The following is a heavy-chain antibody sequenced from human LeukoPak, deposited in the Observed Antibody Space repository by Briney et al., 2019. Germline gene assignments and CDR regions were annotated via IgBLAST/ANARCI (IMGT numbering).Heavy chain of an antibody. V-gene: IGHV1-18*04. CDR2: ISAYNGNT. J-gene: IGHJ4*02. Sequence: GASVKVSCTASGYTFTSYGISWVRQAPGQGLEWMGWISAYNGNTNYAQKLQGRVTMTTDTSTSTAYMELRSLRSDDTAVYYCARVPIYSSGWYYGYWGQGTLVTVSS. D-gene: IGHD6-19*01. CDR1: GYTFTSYG. CDR3: ARVPIYSSGWYYGY.